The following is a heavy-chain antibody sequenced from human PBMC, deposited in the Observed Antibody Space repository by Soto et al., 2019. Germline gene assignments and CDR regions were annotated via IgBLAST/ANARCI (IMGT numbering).Heavy chain of an antibody. CDR3: ATNVRTGYCTNGVCYHYYYGMDV. CDR2: FDPEDGET. D-gene: IGHD2-8*01. Sequence: ASVKVSCKVSGYTLTELSMHWVRQAPGKGLEWMGGFDPEDGETIYAQKFQGRVTMTEDTSTDTAYMELSSLRSEDTAVYYCATNVRTGYCTNGVCYHYYYGMDVWGQGTTVTVSS. V-gene: IGHV1-24*01. J-gene: IGHJ6*02. CDR1: GYTLTELS.